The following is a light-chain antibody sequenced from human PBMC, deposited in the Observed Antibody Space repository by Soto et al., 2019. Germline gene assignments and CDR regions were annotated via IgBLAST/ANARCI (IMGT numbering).Light chain of an antibody. CDR2: DAS. Sequence: EIVLTQSPATLSLSPGERATLSCRASQSVSSYLAWYQQKPGQAPRLLIYDASNRATGIPARFSGSGSGTEFTITSSSLEPEDFAVYYCQQRSNWPPRVTFGPGTKVDIK. CDR3: QQRSNWPPRVT. V-gene: IGKV3-11*01. J-gene: IGKJ3*01. CDR1: QSVSSY.